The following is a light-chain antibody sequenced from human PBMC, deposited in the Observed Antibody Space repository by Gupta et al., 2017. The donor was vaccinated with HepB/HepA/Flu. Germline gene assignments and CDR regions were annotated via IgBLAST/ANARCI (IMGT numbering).Light chain of an antibody. V-gene: IGKV3-11*01. J-gene: IGKJ4*01. Sequence: EIVLTQSPATLSLSPGERATLSCRASQSVSSYLAWYQQKPGQAPRLLIYDASNRATGIPARFSGSGSGTDFTLTSSSRETEDFAVYYGQQRSNWITFGGGTKVEIK. CDR2: DAS. CDR3: QQRSNWIT. CDR1: QSVSSY.